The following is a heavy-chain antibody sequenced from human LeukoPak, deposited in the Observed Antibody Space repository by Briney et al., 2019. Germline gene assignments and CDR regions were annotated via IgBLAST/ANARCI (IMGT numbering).Heavy chain of an antibody. D-gene: IGHD1-26*01. CDR2: IYTSGST. CDR3: ARLRVGATVYFDY. V-gene: IGHV4-4*09. CDR1: GGSISSYY. J-gene: IGHJ4*02. Sequence: SETLSLTCTVSGGSISSYYWSWIRQPPGKGLEGIGYIYTSGSTNYNPSLKSRVTISVDTCKNQFSLKLSSVTAADTAVYYCARLRVGATVYFDYWGQGTLVTVSS.